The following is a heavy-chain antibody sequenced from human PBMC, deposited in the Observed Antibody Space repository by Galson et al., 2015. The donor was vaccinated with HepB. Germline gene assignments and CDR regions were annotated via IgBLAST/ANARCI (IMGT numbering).Heavy chain of an antibody. CDR1: GFTFSNAW. D-gene: IGHD3-10*01. J-gene: IGHJ6*02. CDR2: IKSKTDGGTT. Sequence: SLRLSCAASGFTFSNAWMSWVRQAPGKGLEWVGRIKSKTDGGTTDYAAPVKGRFTISRDDSKNTLYLQMNSLKTEDTAVYYCTTESRAILLWFGELFDYYGMDVWGQGTTVTVSS. V-gene: IGHV3-15*01. CDR3: TTESRAILLWFGELFDYYGMDV.